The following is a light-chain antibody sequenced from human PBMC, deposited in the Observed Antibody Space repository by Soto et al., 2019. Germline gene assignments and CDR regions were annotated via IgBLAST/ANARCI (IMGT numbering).Light chain of an antibody. J-gene: IGKJ1*01. CDR3: HQYNNWPAWT. CDR1: QSVSRN. CDR2: GAS. V-gene: IGKV3-15*01. Sequence: EIVMTQSPATLSVSPGERATLSCRASQSVSRNLAWYQQKPGQAPRLLIYGASTRATGIPARFSGSGSGTEFTLTVSSLRSEDYAVYYYHQYNNWPAWTFGQPTQVEI.